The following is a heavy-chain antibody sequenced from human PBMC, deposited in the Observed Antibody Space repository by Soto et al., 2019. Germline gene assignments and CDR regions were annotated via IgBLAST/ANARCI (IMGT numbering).Heavy chain of an antibody. D-gene: IGHD2-15*01. J-gene: IGHJ4*02. V-gene: IGHV3-23*01. CDR3: ARVPSSSGRAHFDY. CDR2: ISGSGDYT. CDR1: GFTFDSYA. Sequence: GSLRLSCAASGFTFDSYAMNWVRQAPGKGLEWVSTISGSGDYTYYTDSVKGRFTISRNNSKNMMYLQMNSLRAEVTVVYYCARVPSSSGRAHFDYWGQGTLVTVSS.